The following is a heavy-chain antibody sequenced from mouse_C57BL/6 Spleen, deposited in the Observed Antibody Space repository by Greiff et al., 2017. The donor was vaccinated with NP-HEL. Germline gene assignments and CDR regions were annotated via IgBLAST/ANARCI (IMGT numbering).Heavy chain of an antibody. CDR3: AREGGGYDGYFDY. J-gene: IGHJ2*01. Sequence: VQLQQPGAELARPGSSVKLSCKASGYTFTSYWMDWVKQRPGQGLEWIGNIYPSDSETHYNQKFKDKATVTVDKSSSTAYMQLRSLTSEDSAVYFCAREGGGYDGYFDYWGQGTTLTVSS. D-gene: IGHD2-2*01. CDR2: IYPSDSET. CDR1: GYTFTSYW. V-gene: IGHV1-61*01.